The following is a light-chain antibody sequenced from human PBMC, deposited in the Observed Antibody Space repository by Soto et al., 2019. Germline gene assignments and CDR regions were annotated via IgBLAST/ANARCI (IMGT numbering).Light chain of an antibody. CDR1: QDIRQD. Sequence: IKVAQTRSSVCGVGGESSTRWWRASQDIRQDLDWYQQKPGKAPKLLIYAASILESGVPSRFSGTGTGTHFTLAISLLQPDDPASQYRQQDDKLPGTFRLGTKVDIK. J-gene: IGKJ1*01. CDR3: QQDDKLPGT. V-gene: IGKV1-6*01. CDR2: AAS.